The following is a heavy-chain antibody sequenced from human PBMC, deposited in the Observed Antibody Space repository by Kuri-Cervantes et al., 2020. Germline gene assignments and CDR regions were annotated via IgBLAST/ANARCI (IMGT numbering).Heavy chain of an antibody. CDR1: GFTVSNNC. V-gene: IGHV3-53*01. CDR3: ARDWYRRDYMDV. Sequence: GESLKISCAASGFTVSNNCMSWVRQAPGKGLEYISVIYSGGDTYYADSVKGRFTISRDNSKNTLYLQMNSLRAEDTAVYYCARDWYRRDYMDVWGKGTTVTVSS. J-gene: IGHJ6*03. CDR2: IYSGGDT. D-gene: IGHD1-1*01.